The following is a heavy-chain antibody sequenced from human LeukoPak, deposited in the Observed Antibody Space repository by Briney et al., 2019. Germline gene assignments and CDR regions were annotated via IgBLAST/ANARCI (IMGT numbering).Heavy chain of an antibody. D-gene: IGHD2-15*01. CDR1: GFTFSSYG. J-gene: IGHJ4*02. Sequence: GGSLRLSCAASGFTFSSYGMHWVRQAPGKGLEWVAFIRYDGSNKYYADSVKGRFTISRDNSKNTLYLQMNSLRAEDTAVYYCAKDLVVVAATPYYFDYWGQGTLVTVSS. V-gene: IGHV3-30*02. CDR3: AKDLVVVAATPYYFDY. CDR2: IRYDGSNK.